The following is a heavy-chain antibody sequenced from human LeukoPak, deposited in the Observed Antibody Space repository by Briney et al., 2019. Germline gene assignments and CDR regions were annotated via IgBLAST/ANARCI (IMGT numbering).Heavy chain of an antibody. CDR3: ARLYGDYA. CDR2: VYYGGSI. D-gene: IGHD4-17*01. CDR1: GVSISTYY. V-gene: IGHV4-59*04. Sequence: SETLSLTCTVSGVSISTYYWSWIRQSPGKGLEWIASVYYGGSIYYNPSLKSRATMAVDMSKNQFSLKLRSVTAADTAVYYCARLYGDYAWGQGTLVTVSS. J-gene: IGHJ5*02.